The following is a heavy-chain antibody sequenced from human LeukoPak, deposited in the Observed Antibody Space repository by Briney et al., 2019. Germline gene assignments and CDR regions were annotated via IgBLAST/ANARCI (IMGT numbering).Heavy chain of an antibody. CDR2: ISYDGSTK. J-gene: IGHJ4*02. Sequence: PGGSLRLSCAASGLSFSSYDMHWVRQAPGKGLEWVAAISYDGSTKYYADSVKGRFTISRDNSKITLYLQMNSLRAEDTAVYHCARGRDTSGYSALFYWGQGTLVTVSS. CDR1: GLSFSSYD. V-gene: IGHV3-30-3*01. D-gene: IGHD3-22*01. CDR3: ARGRDTSGYSALFY.